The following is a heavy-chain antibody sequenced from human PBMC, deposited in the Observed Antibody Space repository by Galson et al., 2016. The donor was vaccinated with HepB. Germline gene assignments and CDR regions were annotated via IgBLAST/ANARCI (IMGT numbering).Heavy chain of an antibody. J-gene: IGHJ4*02. CDR2: INARKGNT. CDR1: GFTFSSYG. CDR3: ARDVLTMTGYPDFDY. V-gene: IGHV1-18*01. Sequence: SVKVSCKASGFTFSSYGISWVRQAPGQGLEWLGWINARKGNTDYAQKFEGRVIMTTDTSTNSAYMELRSLKPDDTAVYYCARDVLTMTGYPDFDYWGQGTLVTVS. D-gene: IGHD3-9*01.